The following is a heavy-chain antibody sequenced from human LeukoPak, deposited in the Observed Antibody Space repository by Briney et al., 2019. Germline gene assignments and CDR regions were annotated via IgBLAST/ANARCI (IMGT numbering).Heavy chain of an antibody. J-gene: IGHJ4*02. CDR1: GFTVSSNY. CDR2: IYSGGST. CDR3: AKDVIGYWKPIDY. Sequence: GGSLRLSCAASGFTVSSNYMSWVRQAPGKGLEWVSVIYSGGSTYYADSVKGRFTISRDNSKNTLSLQIISLRVEDTAVYYCAKDVIGYWKPIDYWGQGTLVTVSS. V-gene: IGHV3-53*01. D-gene: IGHD3-22*01.